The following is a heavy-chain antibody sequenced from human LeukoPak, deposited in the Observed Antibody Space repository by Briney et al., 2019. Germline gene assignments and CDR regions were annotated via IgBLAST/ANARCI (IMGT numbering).Heavy chain of an antibody. D-gene: IGHD3-22*01. Sequence: SETLSLTCTVSRGSISRGGYYWSWVRQHPGKGLEWIGYIYCSGSTYYNPSLKSRLTISVDTSKNQFSLKLSSVTAADTAVYYCASAYYYDSSGFYFDYWGQGTLVTVSS. CDR3: ASAYYYDSSGFYFDY. J-gene: IGHJ4*02. V-gene: IGHV4-31*03. CDR1: RGSISRGGYY. CDR2: IYCSGST.